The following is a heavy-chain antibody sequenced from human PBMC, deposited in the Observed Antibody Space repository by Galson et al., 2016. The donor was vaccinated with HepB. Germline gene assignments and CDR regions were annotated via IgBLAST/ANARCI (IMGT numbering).Heavy chain of an antibody. Sequence: SVKVSCKASGYTFTSYYMHWVRQAPGQGLEWMGIINPSGGSTSYAQKFQGRVTMTRDTSTSTVYMELSRLRSEDTAVYYCARGLRYSSGWYSVLFAFDIWGQGTMVTGSS. CDR1: GYTFTSYY. CDR3: ARGLRYSSGWYSVLFAFDI. CDR2: INPSGGST. V-gene: IGHV1-46*03. D-gene: IGHD6-19*01. J-gene: IGHJ3*02.